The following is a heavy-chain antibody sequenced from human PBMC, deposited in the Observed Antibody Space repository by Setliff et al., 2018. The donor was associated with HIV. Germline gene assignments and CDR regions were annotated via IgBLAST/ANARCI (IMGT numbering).Heavy chain of an antibody. J-gene: IGHJ4*02. CDR3: ARDQKGYSYGYFDS. Sequence: SETLSLTCTSSGDSISGYYWSWIRQPAGKGLEWIGRMHTSGNTNYNPSPKSRVTMSVDTSKNQFSLRLSSVTAADTAVYYCARDQKGYSYGYFDSWGQGTLVTVSS. D-gene: IGHD5-18*01. CDR2: MHTSGNT. V-gene: IGHV4-4*07. CDR1: GDSISGYY.